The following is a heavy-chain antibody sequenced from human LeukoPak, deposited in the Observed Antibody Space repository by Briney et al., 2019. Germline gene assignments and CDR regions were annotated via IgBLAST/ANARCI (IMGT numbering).Heavy chain of an antibody. Sequence: SETLSLTCAVYGGSFSGYYWSWIRQPPGKGLEWIGEINHSGSTNYNPSLKSRVTISVDTSKNQFSLKLSSVTAADTAVYYCARDNYYDSSGYYGNAFDIWGQGTMVTVSS. CDR2: INHSGST. CDR1: GGSFSGYY. V-gene: IGHV4-34*01. CDR3: ARDNYYDSSGYYGNAFDI. J-gene: IGHJ3*02. D-gene: IGHD3-22*01.